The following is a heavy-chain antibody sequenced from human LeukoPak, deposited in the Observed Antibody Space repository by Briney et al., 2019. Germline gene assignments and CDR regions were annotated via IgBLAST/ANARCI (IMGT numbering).Heavy chain of an antibody. D-gene: IGHD2-15*01. Sequence: PSETLSLTCTVSGGSISSSTYYWGWIRQPPGKGLEWVGEVNHSGSANYNPSLKSRVTMSVDTSKNQFSLKLSSVTAADTAVYYCARSPRYCSGGSCYFLHYWGQGTLVTVSS. CDR1: GGSISSSTYY. J-gene: IGHJ4*02. V-gene: IGHV4-39*07. CDR3: ARSPRYCSGGSCYFLHY. CDR2: VNHSGSA.